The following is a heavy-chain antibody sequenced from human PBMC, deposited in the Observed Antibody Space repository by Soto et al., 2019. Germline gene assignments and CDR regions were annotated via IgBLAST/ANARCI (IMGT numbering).Heavy chain of an antibody. V-gene: IGHV1-69*13. J-gene: IGHJ6*02. CDR1: GGTFSSYA. CDR3: GRVIAALSSDYYYYGMDV. D-gene: IGHD6-6*01. CDR2: IIPIFGTA. Sequence: ASVKVSCKASGGTFSSYAISWVRQAPGQGLEWMGGIIPIFGTANYAQKFQGRVTITADESTSTAYMELSSLRSEDTAVYYCGRVIAALSSDYYYYGMDVWGQGTTVTVSS.